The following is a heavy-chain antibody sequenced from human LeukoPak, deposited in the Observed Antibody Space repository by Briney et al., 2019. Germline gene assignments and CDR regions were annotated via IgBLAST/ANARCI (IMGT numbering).Heavy chain of an antibody. J-gene: IGHJ5*02. CDR3: AREGGPQSLRGTFDP. Sequence: KPSGTLSLTCDVSGGSISSITWWSWVRQPPGKRLEWIGEIYHTGSTNYNPSLKSRVTMSVDKSKNQFSLNLSSVTAADTAVYYCAREGGPQSLRGTFDPWGQGALVTVSS. V-gene: IGHV4-4*02. CDR2: IYHTGST. D-gene: IGHD1-1*01. CDR1: GGSISSITW.